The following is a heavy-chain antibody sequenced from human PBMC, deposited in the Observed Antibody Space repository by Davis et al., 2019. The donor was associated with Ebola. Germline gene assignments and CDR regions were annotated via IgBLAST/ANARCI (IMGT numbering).Heavy chain of an antibody. Sequence: LSLTCAASGFTFSTYSMSWVRQAPGKGLEWVSAISGSGGSTYYADSVKGRFTISRDNSKNTLYLQMNSLRAEDTAVYYCAKGLVVVAANFDYWGQGTLVTVSS. D-gene: IGHD2-15*01. CDR1: GFTFSTYS. J-gene: IGHJ4*02. CDR3: AKGLVVVAANFDY. CDR2: ISGSGGST. V-gene: IGHV3-23*01.